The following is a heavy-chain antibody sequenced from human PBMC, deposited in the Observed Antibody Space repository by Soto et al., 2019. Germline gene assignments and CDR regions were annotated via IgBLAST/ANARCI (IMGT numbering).Heavy chain of an antibody. Sequence: SLRLSCAAAGFTFSSYGMHWVRQAAGKGLEGVAVIWYDGSNKYYADSVKGRFTISRDNSKNSLYLQMNSLRAEDTAVYYCARGRLITMIVEIDYWGQGTLVTVSS. V-gene: IGHV3-33*01. D-gene: IGHD3-22*01. CDR2: IWYDGSNK. CDR3: ARGRLITMIVEIDY. CDR1: GFTFSSYG. J-gene: IGHJ4*02.